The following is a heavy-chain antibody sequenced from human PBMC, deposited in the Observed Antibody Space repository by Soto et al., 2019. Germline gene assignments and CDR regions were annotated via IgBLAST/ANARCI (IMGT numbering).Heavy chain of an antibody. Sequence: QVQLQESGPGLVKPSQTLSLTCTVSGGSISSGGYYWSWIRQHPGKGLEWIGYIYYSGSTYYNPSLKSRVTISVDTSKNQFSLKLSSVTAADTAVYYCARDRTVVVPAAMLHYYYYYMDVWGKGTTVTVSS. V-gene: IGHV4-31*03. CDR2: IYYSGST. CDR3: ARDRTVVVPAAMLHYYYYYMDV. J-gene: IGHJ6*03. CDR1: GGSISSGGYY. D-gene: IGHD2-2*01.